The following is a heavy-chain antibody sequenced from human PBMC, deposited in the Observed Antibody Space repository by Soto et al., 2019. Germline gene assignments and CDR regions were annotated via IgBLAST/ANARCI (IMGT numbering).Heavy chain of an antibody. Sequence: GGSLRLSCAASGFTFSSYGMHWVRQAPGKGLEWVAVISYDGSNKYYADSVKGRFTISRDNSKNTLYLQMNSLRAEDTAVYYCAKAYVPPRFNTVTTRGDYGMDVWGQGTTVTVSS. CDR3: AKAYVPPRFNTVTTRGDYGMDV. J-gene: IGHJ6*02. V-gene: IGHV3-30*18. CDR1: GFTFSSYG. CDR2: ISYDGSNK. D-gene: IGHD4-4*01.